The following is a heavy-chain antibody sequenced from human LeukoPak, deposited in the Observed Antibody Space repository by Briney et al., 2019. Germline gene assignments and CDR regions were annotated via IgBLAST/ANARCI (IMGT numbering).Heavy chain of an antibody. CDR3: ATHGDYKLLGAFDI. Sequence: ASVKVSCKVSGYTLTELSMHWVRQAPGKGLEWMGGFDPEDGETIYAQKFQGRVAMTEDTSTDTAYMELSSLRSEDTAVYYCATHGDYKLLGAFDIWGQGTMVTVSS. V-gene: IGHV1-24*01. J-gene: IGHJ3*02. CDR2: FDPEDGET. D-gene: IGHD4-17*01. CDR1: GYTLTELS.